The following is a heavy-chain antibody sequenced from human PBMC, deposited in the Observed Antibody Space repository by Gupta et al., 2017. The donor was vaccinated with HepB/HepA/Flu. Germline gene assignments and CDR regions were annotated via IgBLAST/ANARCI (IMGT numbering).Heavy chain of an antibody. V-gene: IGHV4-34*01. Sequence: QVQLQQWGAGLLKPSETLSLTCAVYGGSFSGYYWSWIRQPPGKGLEWIGEINHSGSTNYNPSLKSRVTISVDTSKNQFSLKLSSVTAADTAVYYCARRRGVGVVPRAYYYYMDVWGKGTTVTVSS. J-gene: IGHJ6*03. CDR1: GGSFSGYY. CDR2: INHSGST. D-gene: IGHD2-2*01. CDR3: ARRRGVGVVPRAYYYYMDV.